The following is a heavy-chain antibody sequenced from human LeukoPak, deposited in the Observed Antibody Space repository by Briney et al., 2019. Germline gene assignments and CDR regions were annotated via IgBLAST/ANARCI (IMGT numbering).Heavy chain of an antibody. Sequence: PSETLSLTCAVYGGSFSGYYWSWIRQPPGKGLEWIGEINHSGSTNYNPSLKSQVTISVDTSKNQFSLKLSSVTAADTAVYYCARGLPSSAIWDYWGQGTLVTVSS. CDR2: INHSGST. CDR1: GGSFSGYY. V-gene: IGHV4-34*01. J-gene: IGHJ4*02. D-gene: IGHD3-3*01. CDR3: ARGLPSSAIWDY.